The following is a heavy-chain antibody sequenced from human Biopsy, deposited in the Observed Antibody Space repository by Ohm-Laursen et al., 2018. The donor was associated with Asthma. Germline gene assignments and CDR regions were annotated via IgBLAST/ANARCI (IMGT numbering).Heavy chain of an antibody. Sequence: SLRLSCAATGLNFEDYVMHWVRQAPGKGPEWVSGISWNSRSIGYGDSVKGRFTISRDNTKNSLYLQMNSLSPEDTAMYYCRALPTRTMYFDSWGQGTLVTVSS. CDR1: GLNFEDYV. CDR2: ISWNSRSI. J-gene: IGHJ4*02. D-gene: IGHD4/OR15-4a*01. CDR3: RALPTRTMYFDS. V-gene: IGHV3-9*01.